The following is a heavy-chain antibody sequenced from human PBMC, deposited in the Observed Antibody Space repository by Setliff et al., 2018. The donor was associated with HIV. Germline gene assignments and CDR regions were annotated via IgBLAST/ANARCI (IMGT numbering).Heavy chain of an antibody. CDR1: GGTFSSHA. V-gene: IGHV1-69*13. J-gene: IGHJ4*02. CDR2: IIPILGTT. CDR3: ARSPPAKHHFDY. Sequence: SVKVSCKASGGTFSSHAISWVRQAPGQGLEWMGGIIPILGTTNYAQKFQGRVTITADESMTTAYMELSSLRSEDTAVYYCARSPPAKHHFDYWGQGTPVTVSS.